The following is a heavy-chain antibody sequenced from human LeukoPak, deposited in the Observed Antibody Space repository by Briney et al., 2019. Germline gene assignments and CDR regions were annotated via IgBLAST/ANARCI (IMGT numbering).Heavy chain of an antibody. V-gene: IGHV3-30*01. CDR1: GFTFSSYA. Sequence: GRSLRLSCAASGFTFSSYAMHWVRQAPGKGLEWVAVISYDGSNKCYADSVKGRFTISRDNSKNTLYLQMNSLRAEDTAVYYCASAPSGGCSSTSCYSYYYMDVWGKGTTVTVSS. CDR2: ISYDGSNK. J-gene: IGHJ6*03. CDR3: ASAPSGGCSSTSCYSYYYMDV. D-gene: IGHD2-2*02.